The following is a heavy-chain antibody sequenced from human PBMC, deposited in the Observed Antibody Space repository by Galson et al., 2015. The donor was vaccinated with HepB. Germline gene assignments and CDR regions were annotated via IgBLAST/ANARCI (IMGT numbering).Heavy chain of an antibody. V-gene: IGHV3-30*18. CDR1: GFTFSSYG. CDR2: ISYDGSNK. D-gene: IGHD5-24*01. CDR3: AKAWLQFSLPTMYFDY. J-gene: IGHJ4*02. Sequence: SLRLSCAASGFTFSSYGMHWVRQAPGKGLEWVAVISYDGSNKYYADSVKGRFTISRDNSKNTLSLQMNSLGAEDTAVYYCAKAWLQFSLPTMYFDYWGQGTLVTVSS.